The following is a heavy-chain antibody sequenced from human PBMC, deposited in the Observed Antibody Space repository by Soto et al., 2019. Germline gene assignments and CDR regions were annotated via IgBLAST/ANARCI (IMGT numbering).Heavy chain of an antibody. CDR1: GFTFSSYG. J-gene: IGHJ2*01. Sequence: QVQLVESGGGVVQPGRSLRLSCAASGFTFSSYGMHWVRQAPGKGLEWVAVIWYDGSNKYYADSVKGRFTISRDNSKNTLYLQMNSLRAEDTAVYYCARDPRPYGDYLYWYFDLWGRGTLVTVSS. CDR2: IWYDGSNK. V-gene: IGHV3-33*01. CDR3: ARDPRPYGDYLYWYFDL. D-gene: IGHD4-17*01.